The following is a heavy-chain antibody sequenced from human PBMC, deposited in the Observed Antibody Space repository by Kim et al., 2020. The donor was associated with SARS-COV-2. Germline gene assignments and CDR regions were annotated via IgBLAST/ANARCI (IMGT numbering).Heavy chain of an antibody. J-gene: IGHJ4*02. CDR2: T. Sequence: TRYSPSFQGQVTNSADKSISTAYLQWSSLKASDTAMYYCARQGSAASFDYWGQGTLVTVSS. V-gene: IGHV5-51*01. CDR3: ARQGSAASFDY.